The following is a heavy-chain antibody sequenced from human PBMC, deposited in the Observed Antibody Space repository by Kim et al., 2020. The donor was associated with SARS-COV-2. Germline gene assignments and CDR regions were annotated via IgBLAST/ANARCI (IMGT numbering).Heavy chain of an antibody. V-gene: IGHV4-34*01. J-gene: IGHJ4*02. CDR3: ARPTWKIAAAGRGLFDD. D-gene: IGHD6-13*01. Sequence: SETLSLTCAVYGGSFSGYYWSWIRQPPGKGLEWIGEINHSGSPNYNPSLKSGVTISVDTSKNQFSLKLSYVTAADTAVYYCARPTWKIAAAGRGLFDDWGQGTLGTVSS. CDR1: GGSFSGYY. CDR2: INHSGSP.